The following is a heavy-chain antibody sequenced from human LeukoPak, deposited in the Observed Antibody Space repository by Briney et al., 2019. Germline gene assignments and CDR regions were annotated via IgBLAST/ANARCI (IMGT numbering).Heavy chain of an antibody. J-gene: IGHJ5*01. CDR3: ARGTTYYDDSGSYRSLDS. CDR1: GYTFTGNY. D-gene: IGHD3-10*01. Sequence: ASVKVSCKASGYTFTGNYMHWVRQAPGQGLEWMGRMNPNSDGTDYAQTFQGRVTMTRDTSITTAYMELSRLRSDDTAIYFCARGTTYYDDSGSYRSLDSWGQGTLVIVSS. V-gene: IGHV1-2*06. CDR2: MNPNSDGT.